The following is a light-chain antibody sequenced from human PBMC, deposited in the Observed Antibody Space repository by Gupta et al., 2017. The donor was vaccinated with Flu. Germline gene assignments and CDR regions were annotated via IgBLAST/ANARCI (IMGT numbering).Light chain of an antibody. Sequence: QTVRSTCQRDSLRSYYVSWYQQKPGQAPALLIYGKNNRPSGVPDRFSGSSSGNTASLTITGTQAEDEAVYYCNTRDRSGIHLVFGTGTKVTVL. CDR1: SLRSYY. CDR2: GKN. J-gene: IGLJ1*01. V-gene: IGLV3-19*01. CDR3: NTRDRSGIHLV.